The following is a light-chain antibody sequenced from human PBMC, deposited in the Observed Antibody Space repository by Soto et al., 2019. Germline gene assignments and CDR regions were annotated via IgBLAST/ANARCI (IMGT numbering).Light chain of an antibody. CDR3: AAWDDSLNGVV. J-gene: IGLJ2*01. CDR2: SNN. V-gene: IGLV1-44*01. CDR1: SSNIGSKT. Sequence: QSVQTQPPSASGTPGQRVTISCSGSSSNIGSKTVNWYQQLPGTAPKLLIYSNNQRPSGVPDRFSGSKSGTSASLAISGLQSEDEADYYCAAWDDSLNGVVFGGGTKLTVL.